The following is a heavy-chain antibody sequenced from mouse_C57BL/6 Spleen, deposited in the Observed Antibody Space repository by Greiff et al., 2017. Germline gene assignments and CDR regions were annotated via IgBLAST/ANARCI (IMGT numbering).Heavy chain of an antibody. CDR1: GYSITSGYY. Sequence: EVQRVESGPGLVKPSQSLSLTCSVTGYSITSGYYWNWIRQFPGNKLEWMGYISYDGSNNYNPTLKNRISITRDTPKNQVFLKLNSVTTEDTATYYCARDGYPYYFDYWGQGTTLTVSS. CDR2: ISYDGSN. D-gene: IGHD2-2*01. J-gene: IGHJ2*01. V-gene: IGHV3-6*01. CDR3: ARDGYPYYFDY.